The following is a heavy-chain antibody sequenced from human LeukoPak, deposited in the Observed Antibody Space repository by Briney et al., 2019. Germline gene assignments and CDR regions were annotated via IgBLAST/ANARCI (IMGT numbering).Heavy chain of an antibody. CDR1: GGSISSYY. V-gene: IGHV4-59*08. CDR3: ARVLAVAGTPFDY. D-gene: IGHD6-19*01. J-gene: IGHJ4*02. CDR2: IYYSGST. Sequence: RSSEPLSLTCTVSGGSISSYYWSWIRQPPGKGLEWIGDIYYSGSTNYNPSLKSRVTISVDTSKNQFSLRLSSVTAADTAVYYCARVLAVAGTPFDYWGQGTLVTVSS.